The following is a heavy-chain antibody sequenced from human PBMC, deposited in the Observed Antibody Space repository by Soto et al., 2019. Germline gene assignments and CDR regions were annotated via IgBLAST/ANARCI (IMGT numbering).Heavy chain of an antibody. D-gene: IGHD2-15*01. J-gene: IGHJ3*02. Sequence: GGSLRLSCAPSGFTFSSYGMHWARQAPGKGLEWVAVIWYDGSNKVYADSVKGRFTISRDNSKNTLYPQMNSLRAEDTAVYYCARDLSGDHGALDTWGQGTMVTVSS. CDR1: GFTFSSYG. CDR2: IWYDGSNK. V-gene: IGHV3-33*01. CDR3: ARDLSGDHGALDT.